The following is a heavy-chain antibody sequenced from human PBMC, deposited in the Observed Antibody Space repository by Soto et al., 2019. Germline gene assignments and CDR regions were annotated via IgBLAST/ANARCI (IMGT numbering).Heavy chain of an antibody. CDR2: ISSSGSTI. Sequence: GGSLRLSCAASGFTFSDYYMSWIRQAPGKGLEWVSYISSSGSTIYYADSVKGRFTISRDNAKNSLYLQMNSLRAEDTAVYYCARDLTRYSSGWRDEFDIWGQGTMVTVSS. V-gene: IGHV3-11*01. CDR3: ARDLTRYSSGWRDEFDI. D-gene: IGHD6-19*01. J-gene: IGHJ3*02. CDR1: GFTFSDYY.